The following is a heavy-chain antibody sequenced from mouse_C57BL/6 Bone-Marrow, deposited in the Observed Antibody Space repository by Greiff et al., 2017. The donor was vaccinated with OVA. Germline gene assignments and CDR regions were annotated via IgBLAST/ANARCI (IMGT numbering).Heavy chain of an antibody. J-gene: IGHJ4*01. CDR1: GYTFTDYN. D-gene: IGHD1-1*01. CDR3: ARGGGSSPYYAMDY. Sequence: EVQLQQSGPELVKPGASVKMSCKASGYTFTDYNMHWVKQSHGKSLEWLGYINPNNGGTSYKQKFKGKATLTVNKSSSTAYMELRSLTSEDSAVYYCARGGGSSPYYAMDYWGQGTSVTVSS. V-gene: IGHV1-22*01. CDR2: INPNNGGT.